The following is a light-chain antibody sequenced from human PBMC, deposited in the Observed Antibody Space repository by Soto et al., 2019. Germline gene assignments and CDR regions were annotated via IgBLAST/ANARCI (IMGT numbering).Light chain of an antibody. CDR2: GNI. CDR3: ISYTVSRSYV. Sequence: QSVLTQPPSVSGAPGQRVTISCTGSSSNIGAGYDVHWYQQLPGTAPKLLIYGNINRPSGVPDRFSGSKSGTSDSLAITGLQAEDEADYYCISYTVSRSYVFGTGTKVTVL. CDR1: SSNIGAGYD. J-gene: IGLJ1*01. V-gene: IGLV1-40*01.